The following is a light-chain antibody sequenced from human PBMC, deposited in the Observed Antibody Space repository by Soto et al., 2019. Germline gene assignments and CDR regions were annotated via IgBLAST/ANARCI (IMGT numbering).Light chain of an antibody. CDR2: DAS. V-gene: IGKV3-11*01. CDR3: QQRSNWLT. J-gene: IGKJ3*01. CDR1: QSVSSY. Sequence: EIVLTQSPATLSLSPGERATLSCRASQSVSSYLAWYQQKPGQAPRLLIYDASTRATGIPARFSGSGSGTDFTLTISSLGPEDSAVYYCQQRSNWLTFGPGTKVDIK.